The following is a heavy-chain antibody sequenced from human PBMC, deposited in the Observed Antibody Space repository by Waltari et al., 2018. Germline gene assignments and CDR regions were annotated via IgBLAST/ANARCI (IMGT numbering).Heavy chain of an antibody. CDR2: IWYDGSNK. CDR1: GFTFSSYG. Sequence: QVQLVESGGGVVQPGRSLSLSCAASGFTFSSYGMHWVRQAPGKGLEWVAVIWYDGSNKYYADSVKGRFTISRDNSKNTLYLQMNSLRAEDTAVYYCAKINDVGNYYYYMDVWGKGTTVTVSS. D-gene: IGHD1-1*01. CDR3: AKINDVGNYYYYMDV. V-gene: IGHV3-33*06. J-gene: IGHJ6*03.